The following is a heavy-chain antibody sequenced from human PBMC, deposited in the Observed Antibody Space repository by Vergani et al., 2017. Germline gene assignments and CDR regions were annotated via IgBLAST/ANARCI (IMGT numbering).Heavy chain of an antibody. CDR2: ISAYNGNT. CDR1: GYTFTSYG. J-gene: IGHJ6*02. V-gene: IGHV1-18*04. CDR3: ARDPDIVVVPAAPYYYYYYGMDV. Sequence: QVQLVQSGAELKKPGASVKVSCKASGYTFTSYGISWVRQAPGQGLEGMGWISAYNGNTNYAQKLQGRVTMTTDTSTSTAYMELRSLRSDDTAVYYCARDPDIVVVPAAPYYYYYYGMDVWGQGTTVTVSS. D-gene: IGHD2-2*01.